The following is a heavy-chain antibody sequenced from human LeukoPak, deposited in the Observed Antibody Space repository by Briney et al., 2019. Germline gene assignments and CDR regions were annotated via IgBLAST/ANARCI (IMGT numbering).Heavy chain of an antibody. V-gene: IGHV3-30*04. CDR3: FTGSAYYYDS. J-gene: IGHJ5*01. Sequence: PGGSLRLSCAASGFTFSSYAMHWVRQAPGKGLEWVAVISYDGSNKYYADSVKGRFTISRDNSKNTVFLQMNSLSTEVTAVYFCFTGSAYYYDSWGQGTLVTVSS. CDR2: ISYDGSNK. D-gene: IGHD3-22*01. CDR1: GFTFSSYA.